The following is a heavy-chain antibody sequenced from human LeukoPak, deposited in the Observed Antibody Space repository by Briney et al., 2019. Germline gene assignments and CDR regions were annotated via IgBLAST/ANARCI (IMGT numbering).Heavy chain of an antibody. CDR2: IKPEGIEK. V-gene: IGHV3-7*01. J-gene: IGHJ4*02. CDR1: GFTFGNYW. CDR3: ARDGIDY. Sequence: GGSLRLSCATSGFTFGNYWMSWVRQAPGKGLEWVANIKPEGIEKYYVESVKGRFTISRDNAKNSVFLQMLSLTAEDTAVYFCARDGIDYWGQGTLVTVSS. D-gene: IGHD2-21*01.